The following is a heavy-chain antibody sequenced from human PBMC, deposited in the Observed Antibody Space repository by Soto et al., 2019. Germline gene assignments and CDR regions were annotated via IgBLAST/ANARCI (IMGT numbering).Heavy chain of an antibody. D-gene: IGHD3-22*01. J-gene: IGHJ3*02. Sequence: SETLSLTCTVSGGSIISGDYYWNWIRQHPERGLEWIGSIHYRGTAYYNPSLQSRLTISVGTSKGQFSLKLNSMTAADTAVYYCAREGGSYDTGGYLIRGAFDIWGQGTMVTVSS. CDR1: GGSIISGDYY. CDR3: AREGGSYDTGGYLIRGAFDI. CDR2: IHYRGTA. V-gene: IGHV4-31*03.